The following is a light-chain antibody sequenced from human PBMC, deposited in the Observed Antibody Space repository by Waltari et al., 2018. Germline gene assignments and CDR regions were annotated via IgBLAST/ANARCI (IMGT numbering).Light chain of an antibody. CDR3: QQYHTYWA. V-gene: IGKV1-5*03. CDR1: QSISSW. J-gene: IGKJ1*01. CDR2: KAS. Sequence: DIQMTQSPYTLSASVGDRVTITCRASQSISSWLAWYQQKPGKAPKLLIYKASTLQSGIPSRFSGSGSGTDFTLTISSLHPDDFATYYCQQYHTYWAFGQGTKVEIK.